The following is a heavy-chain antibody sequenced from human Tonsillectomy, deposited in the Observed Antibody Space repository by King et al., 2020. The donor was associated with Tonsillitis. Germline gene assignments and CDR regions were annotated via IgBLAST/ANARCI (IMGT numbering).Heavy chain of an antibody. CDR2: ITWDGGST. V-gene: IGHV3-43*01. D-gene: IGHD1-26*01. CDR3: AKGPGGATKGDYFDY. J-gene: IGHJ4*02. Sequence: VQLVESGGVVVQPGGSLRLYCAASGFTFDDYTMHWVRQAPGKGLEWVSLITWDGGSTSYADSVKGRFTISRDNSKNSLYLQMNSLRTEDTALYYCAKGPGGATKGDYFDYWGQGTLVTVSS. CDR1: GFTFDDYT.